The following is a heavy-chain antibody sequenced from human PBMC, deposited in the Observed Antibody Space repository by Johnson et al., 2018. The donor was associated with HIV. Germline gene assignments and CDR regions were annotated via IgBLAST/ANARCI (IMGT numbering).Heavy chain of an antibody. CDR2: INWNGGSK. Sequence: MLLVESGGGVVQPGGSLRLSCAASGFTFSSYGMSWVRHAPGQGLAWVSGINWNGGSKGYVDSVKGRFTISRDTDKNSLYMQMNSLRAEDTALYYCARGGCGAGDDAFDIWGQGTMVTVSS. CDR3: ARGGCGAGDDAFDI. V-gene: IGHV3-20*04. CDR1: GFTFSSYG. J-gene: IGHJ3*02. D-gene: IGHD5-12*01.